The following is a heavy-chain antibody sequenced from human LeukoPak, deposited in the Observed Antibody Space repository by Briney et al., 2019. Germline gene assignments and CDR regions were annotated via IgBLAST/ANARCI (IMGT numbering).Heavy chain of an antibody. V-gene: IGHV3-23*01. CDR2: ISGSGGNT. Sequence: GGSLRLSCVASGFSFNNFGMSWVRQAPGKGLEWVSSISGSGGNTHYADSVRGRFTISRDNSKNTLYLQMNSLRAGDTAFYYCAKSSYSDSSGFYREYHFDYWGQGTLVPVSS. J-gene: IGHJ4*02. CDR1: GFSFNNFG. CDR3: AKSSYSDSSGFYREYHFDY. D-gene: IGHD3-22*01.